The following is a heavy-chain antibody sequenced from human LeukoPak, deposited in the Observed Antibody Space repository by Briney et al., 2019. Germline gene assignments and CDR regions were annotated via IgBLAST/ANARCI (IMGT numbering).Heavy chain of an antibody. J-gene: IGHJ3*02. CDR3: ARDIGAVALRHAFDI. CDR1: GFTFSSYA. CDR2: ISYDGSNK. Sequence: PGGSLRLSCAASGFTFSSYAMHWVRQAPGKGLEWVAVISYDGSNKYYADSVKGRFTISRDNSKNTLYLQMNSLRSEDTAVYYCARDIGAVALRHAFDIWGQGTMVTVSS. V-gene: IGHV3-30*04. D-gene: IGHD6-19*01.